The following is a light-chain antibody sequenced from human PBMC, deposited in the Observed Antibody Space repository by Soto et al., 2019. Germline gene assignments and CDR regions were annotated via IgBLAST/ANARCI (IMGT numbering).Light chain of an antibody. CDR3: SSYTSSSTLFYV. Sequence: QSALTQPASVSGSPGQSSTISCTGTSGDVGGYNYVSWYQQHPGKAPKLMIYDVSNRPSGVSNRFSGSKSGNTASLTISGLQAEDEADYYCSSYTSSSTLFYVFGTGTKVTVL. V-gene: IGLV2-14*01. J-gene: IGLJ1*01. CDR2: DVS. CDR1: SGDVGGYNY.